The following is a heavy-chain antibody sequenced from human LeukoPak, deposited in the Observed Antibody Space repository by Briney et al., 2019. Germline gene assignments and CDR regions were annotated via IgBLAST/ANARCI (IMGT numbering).Heavy chain of an antibody. D-gene: IGHD4-23*01. J-gene: IGHJ4*02. CDR2: VSTSSNI. Sequence: GGSLRLSCAASGFTFTDYTINWVRQAPGKGLEWVSSVSTSSNIYYADSVKGRFTVSRDNAKNSVYLQTNSLRAEDTAVYYCARDRSYVGFDYWGQGTLVTVSS. CDR3: ARDRSYVGFDY. V-gene: IGHV3-69-1*01. CDR1: GFTFTDYT.